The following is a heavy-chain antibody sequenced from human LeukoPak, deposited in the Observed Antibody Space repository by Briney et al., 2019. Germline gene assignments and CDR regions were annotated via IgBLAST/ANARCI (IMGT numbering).Heavy chain of an antibody. J-gene: IGHJ3*02. CDR3: ARGGGYSSDYAFDI. CDR1: GGSITGDY. CDR2: IYYTGSA. V-gene: IGHV4-59*08. D-gene: IGHD6-25*01. Sequence: PSETLSLTCTVSGGSITGDYWNWIRQPPGKELEWIAYIYYTGSANYNPSLQSRVTTSVDTSKNQFSLRRSAVTAADTAVYYCARGGGYSSDYAFDIWGQGTMVTVSS.